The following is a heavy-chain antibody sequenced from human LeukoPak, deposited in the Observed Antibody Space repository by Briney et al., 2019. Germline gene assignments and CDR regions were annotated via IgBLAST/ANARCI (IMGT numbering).Heavy chain of an antibody. J-gene: IGHJ3*02. D-gene: IGHD3-22*01. CDR1: GGTFSSYA. Sequence: SVKVSCKASGGTFSSYAISWVRQAPGQGLEWMGGIIPIFGTANYAQKFQGRVTITADKSTSTAYMELSSLRSEDTAVYYCASRPAYYYDSSGYYPGAFDIWGQGTMVTVSS. CDR2: IIPIFGTA. V-gene: IGHV1-69*06. CDR3: ASRPAYYYDSSGYYPGAFDI.